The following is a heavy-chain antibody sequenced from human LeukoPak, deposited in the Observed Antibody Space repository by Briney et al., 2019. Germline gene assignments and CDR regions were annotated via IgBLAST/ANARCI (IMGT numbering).Heavy chain of an antibody. CDR2: INTNTGNP. CDR1: GYTFISYT. D-gene: IGHD1-26*01. CDR3: ASGPSYSGSNEYFDS. J-gene: IGHJ4*02. Sequence: ASVTVSCKASGYTFISYTMNWVRQAPGQGLEGMGWINTNTGNPTYAQDYTGRFVFSLDTSVSTTYLQISRLKAEDTAVYYCASGPSYSGSNEYFDSWGQGTLVTVSS. V-gene: IGHV7-4-1*02.